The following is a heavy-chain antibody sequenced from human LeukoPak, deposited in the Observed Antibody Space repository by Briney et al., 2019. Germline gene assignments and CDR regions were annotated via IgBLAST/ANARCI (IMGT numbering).Heavy chain of an antibody. CDR2: IYSGGST. CDR3: ARTSELWPHDAFDI. CDR1: GFTVSSNY. D-gene: IGHD5-18*01. V-gene: IGHV3-53*01. J-gene: IGHJ3*02. Sequence: PGRSLRLSCAASGFTVSSNYMSWVRQAPGKGLEWVSVIYSGGSTYFPNSVKGRFTISRDNSNNTLYLQMNSLRVEDTAVYYCARTSELWPHDAFDIWGQGTMVTVSS.